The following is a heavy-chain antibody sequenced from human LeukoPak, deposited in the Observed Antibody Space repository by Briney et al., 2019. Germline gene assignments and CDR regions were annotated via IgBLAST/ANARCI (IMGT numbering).Heavy chain of an antibody. J-gene: IGHJ4*02. V-gene: IGHV3-23*01. CDR3: ARDGSYYSFDY. Sequence: GGSLRLSCAASGFTFSSYAMSWVRQAPGMGLEWVSAISGSGGSTYYADSVKGRFTISRDNAKNSLYLQMNSLRAEDTAVYYCARDGSYYSFDYWGQGTLVTVSS. D-gene: IGHD1-26*01. CDR2: ISGSGGST. CDR1: GFTFSSYA.